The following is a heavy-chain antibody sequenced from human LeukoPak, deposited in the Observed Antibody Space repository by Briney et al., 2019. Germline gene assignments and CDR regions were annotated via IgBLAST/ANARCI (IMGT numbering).Heavy chain of an antibody. CDR1: GFTFTDYF. CDR2: ISGSGGST. CDR3: AKEGLVVPPFS. J-gene: IGHJ5*02. V-gene: IGHV3-23*01. D-gene: IGHD2-2*01. Sequence: GGSLRLSCVASGFTFTDYFMSWVRQAPGKGLEWVSAISGSGGSTYYADSVKGRFTISRDNSKDTLYLQMNSLRAEDTAVYYCAKEGLVVPPFSWGQGTLVTVSS.